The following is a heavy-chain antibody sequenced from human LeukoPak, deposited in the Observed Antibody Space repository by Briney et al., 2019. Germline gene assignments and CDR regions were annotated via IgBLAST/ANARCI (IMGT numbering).Heavy chain of an antibody. CDR3: ARGQDTAMIPFDY. D-gene: IGHD5-18*01. CDR2: INQSGST. CDR1: GGSFSGYY. V-gene: IGHV4-34*01. J-gene: IGHJ4*02. Sequence: SETLSLTCAVYGGSFSGYYWSWIRQPPGKGLEWIREINQSGSTNYNPSLKSRVTISLDTSKNQFSLKLSSVTAADTAVYYCARGQDTAMIPFDYWGQGTLVTVSS.